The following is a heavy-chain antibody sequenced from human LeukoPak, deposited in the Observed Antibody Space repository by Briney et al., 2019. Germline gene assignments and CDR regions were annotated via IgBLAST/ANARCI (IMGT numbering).Heavy chain of an antibody. D-gene: IGHD5-24*01. CDR3: ARDRQMGGFDY. V-gene: IGHV4-59*01. Sequence: SETLSLTCTVSGGSISSYYWSRIRQPPGKGLEWIGYIYYSGSTNYNPSLKSRVTISIDTSKNQFSLKLSSVTAADTAVYYCARDRQMGGFDYWGQGTLVTVSS. CDR2: IYYSGST. CDR1: GGSISSYY. J-gene: IGHJ4*02.